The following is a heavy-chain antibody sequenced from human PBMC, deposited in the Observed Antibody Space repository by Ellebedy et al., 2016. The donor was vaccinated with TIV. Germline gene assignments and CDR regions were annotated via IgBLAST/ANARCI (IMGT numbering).Heavy chain of an antibody. V-gene: IGHV3-21*01. CDR1: GFTFSSYS. CDR3: AREPSGNQNGMDV. CDR2: ISSSSGYI. J-gene: IGHJ6*02. Sequence: PGGSLRLSCAASGFTFSSYSMNWVRQAPGKGLEWVSSISSSSGYIYYADSVKGRFTLSRDKAKNSLYLQMNSLRAEDTAVYYCAREPSGNQNGMDVWGQGTTVTVSS. D-gene: IGHD1-14*01.